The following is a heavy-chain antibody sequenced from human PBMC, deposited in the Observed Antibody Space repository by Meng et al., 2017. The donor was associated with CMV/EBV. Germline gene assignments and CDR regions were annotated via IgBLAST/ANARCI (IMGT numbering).Heavy chain of an antibody. CDR1: GFTFSSYA. CDR3: AGSQYEYFQH. CDR2: ISYDGSNK. V-gene: IGHV3-30*04. Sequence: GESLKISCAASGFTFSSYAMHWVRQAPGKGLEWVAVISYDGSNKYYADSVKGRFTISRDNSKNTLYLQMNSLRVEDTAVYYCAGSQYEYFQHWGQGTLVTVSS. J-gene: IGHJ1*01.